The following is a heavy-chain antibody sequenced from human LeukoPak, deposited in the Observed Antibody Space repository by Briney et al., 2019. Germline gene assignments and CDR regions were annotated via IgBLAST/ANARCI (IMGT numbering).Heavy chain of an antibody. J-gene: IGHJ5*02. CDR2: ISAYNGNT. Sequence: GASVKVSCKASGYTFTSYGISWVRQAPGQGLEWMGWISAYNGNTNYAQKLQGRVTMTTDTSTSTAYMELRSLRSDDTAVYYCARDRVYDFWSGNWFDPWGQGTLVTVSS. D-gene: IGHD3-3*01. CDR3: ARDRVYDFWSGNWFDP. CDR1: GYTFTSYG. V-gene: IGHV1-18*04.